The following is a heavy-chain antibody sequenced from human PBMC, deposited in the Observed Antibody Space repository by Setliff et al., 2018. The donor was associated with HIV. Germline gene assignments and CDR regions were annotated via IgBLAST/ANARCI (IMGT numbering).Heavy chain of an antibody. CDR1: GFTFDDYT. J-gene: IGHJ3*02. CDR3: AKDRDGYNQDAFDI. V-gene: IGHV3-43*01. Sequence: PGGSLRLSCAASGFTFDDYTMHWVRQAPGKGLEWVSLISWDGGSTYYADSVKGRFTISRDNSKNSLYLQMNSLRTGDTALYYCAKDRDGYNQDAFDIWGQGTMVTVSS. CDR2: ISWDGGST. D-gene: IGHD5-12*01.